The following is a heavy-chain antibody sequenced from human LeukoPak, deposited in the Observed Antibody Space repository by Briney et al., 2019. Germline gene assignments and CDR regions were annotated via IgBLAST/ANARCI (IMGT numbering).Heavy chain of an antibody. D-gene: IGHD4-17*01. Sequence: GGSLRLSCAASGFTFSRFSMNWVRQAPGKGREGVSYISSSSGTKYYAESVKGRFTITSENAKNSLYMQMSSLRAEDTAVYYGARVDYGDYAGEDYWGQGTLVTVSS. J-gene: IGHJ4*02. V-gene: IGHV3-48*04. CDR2: ISSSSGTK. CDR3: ARVDYGDYAGEDY. CDR1: GFTFSRFS.